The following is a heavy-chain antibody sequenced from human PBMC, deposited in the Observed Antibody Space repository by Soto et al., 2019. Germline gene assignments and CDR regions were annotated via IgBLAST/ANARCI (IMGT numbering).Heavy chain of an antibody. CDR3: ARVQLGTYYYGMDV. CDR2: ISSSGSTI. Sequence: GGSLRLSCAASGFTFSSYEMNWVRQAPGKGLEWVSYISSSGSTIYYADSVKGRFTISRDNAKNSLYLQMNSLRAEGTAVYYCARVQLGTYYYGMDVWGQGTTVTVSS. D-gene: IGHD6-13*01. J-gene: IGHJ6*02. V-gene: IGHV3-48*03. CDR1: GFTFSSYE.